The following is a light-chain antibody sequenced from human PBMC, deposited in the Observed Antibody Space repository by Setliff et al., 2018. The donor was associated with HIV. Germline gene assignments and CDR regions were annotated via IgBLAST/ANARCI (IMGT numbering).Light chain of an antibody. CDR1: TSKVGNFNY. J-gene: IGLJ1*01. V-gene: IGLV2-11*01. CDR3: CSYAGSFTFV. Sequence: QSALTQPRSVSGSPGQSVTISCTATTSKVGNFNYVSWYQQHPGKAPKFIMFDVSHRPSGVPHRFSGSKSGNTAYLTISGLQAEDEADYYCCSYAGSFTFVFGSGTKVTVL. CDR2: DVS.